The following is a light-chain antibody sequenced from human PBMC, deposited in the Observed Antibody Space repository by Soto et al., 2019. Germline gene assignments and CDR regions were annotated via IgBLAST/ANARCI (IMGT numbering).Light chain of an antibody. V-gene: IGKV3-15*01. CDR2: GAS. J-gene: IGKJ1*01. CDR1: QSVTSN. CDR3: QKYNNWPPT. Sequence: EIVMPPSHATLSVSPGARSTLSCRARQSVTSNLVWYQQRPGQATRLLIYGASTRATGLPARFSGSGSGTEFTLTISSLQSEEFAVYYCQKYNNWPPTVGQGTKVDIK.